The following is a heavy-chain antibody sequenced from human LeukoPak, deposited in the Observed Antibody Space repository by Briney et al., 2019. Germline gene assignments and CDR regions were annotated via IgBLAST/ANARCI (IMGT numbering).Heavy chain of an antibody. CDR3: ARDFEARATLSLTSDY. Sequence: GGSLRLSCVASGLTFSTYSMNWVRQAPGKGLEWVSSISSSSSYIYYADSVKGRFTISRDNAKNSLYLQMNSLRAEDTAVYYCARDFEARATLSLTSDYWGQGTLVTVSS. J-gene: IGHJ4*02. CDR1: GLTFSTYS. CDR2: ISSSSSYI. V-gene: IGHV3-21*01. D-gene: IGHD1-26*01.